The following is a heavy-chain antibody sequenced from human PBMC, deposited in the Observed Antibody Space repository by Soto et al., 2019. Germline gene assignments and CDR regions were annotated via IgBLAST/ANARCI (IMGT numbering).Heavy chain of an antibody. CDR3: AREIVGASFNYYGMDV. V-gene: IGHV3-30-3*01. CDR1: GFTFSSYA. Sequence: GGSLRLSCAASGFTFSSYAMHWVRQAPGKGLEWVAVISYDGSNKYYADSVKGRFTISRDNSKNTLYLQMNSLRAEDTAVHYCAREIVGASFNYYGMDVWGQGTTVTV. D-gene: IGHD1-26*01. CDR2: ISYDGSNK. J-gene: IGHJ6*02.